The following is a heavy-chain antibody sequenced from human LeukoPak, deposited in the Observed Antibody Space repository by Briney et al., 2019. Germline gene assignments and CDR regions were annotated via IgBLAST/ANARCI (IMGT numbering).Heavy chain of an antibody. CDR1: VFTFSSYS. CDR3: ARNKWGNYTGSDY. CDR2: ISGSGGSS. V-gene: IGHV3-23*01. D-gene: IGHD4-11*01. Sequence: PGGSLRLSCAASVFTFSSYSMSWVRQAPGKGLEWVSAISGSGGSSYYADSVKGRFTISRDNSKNTLYLQMNSLRAEDAAVYYCARNKWGNYTGSDYWGQGTLVAVSS. J-gene: IGHJ4*02.